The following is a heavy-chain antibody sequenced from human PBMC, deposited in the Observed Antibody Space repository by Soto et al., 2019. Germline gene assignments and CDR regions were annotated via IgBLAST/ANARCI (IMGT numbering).Heavy chain of an antibody. V-gene: IGHV1-2*02. J-gene: IGHJ2*01. Sequence: QVQLVQSGAEVKKPGASVKVSCTTYGYTFSDYFLHWVRQAPGQGPEWMGFINPKRGGTEYAQKFQGHVTMTRDTSSSTVYMYLSGLTSDDTAIYYCARDSGIPGRYWYFGLWGRGTLVTVSS. CDR1: GYTFSDYF. D-gene: IGHD3-9*01. CDR2: INPKRGGT. CDR3: ARDSGIPGRYWYFGL.